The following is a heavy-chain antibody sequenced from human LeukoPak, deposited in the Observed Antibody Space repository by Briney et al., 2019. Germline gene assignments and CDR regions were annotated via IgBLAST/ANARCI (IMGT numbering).Heavy chain of an antibody. Sequence: PSETLSLTCTVSGGSISSHYWSWIRQPPGKGLEWIGYIYYSGSTNYNPSLKSRVTISVDTSKNQFSLKLSSVTAADTAVYYCARDFRMVRGVGWFDPWGQGTLVTVSS. CDR3: ARDFRMVRGVGWFDP. V-gene: IGHV4-59*11. D-gene: IGHD3-10*01. J-gene: IGHJ5*02. CDR2: IYYSGST. CDR1: GGSISSHY.